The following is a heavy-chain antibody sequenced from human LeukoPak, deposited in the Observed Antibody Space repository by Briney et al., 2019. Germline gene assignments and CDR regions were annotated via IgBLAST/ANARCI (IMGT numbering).Heavy chain of an antibody. D-gene: IGHD2-2*01. CDR3: AKGTLGYCSSTSCYIFDY. Sequence: GGSLRLSCAASGFTFSSYAMSWVRQAPGKGLEWVSAISGSGGSTYYADSVKGRFTISRDNSKNTLYLQMNSLRAEDTAVYYCAKGTLGYCSSTSCYIFDYWGQGTLVTVSS. CDR2: ISGSGGST. CDR1: GFTFSSYA. J-gene: IGHJ4*02. V-gene: IGHV3-23*01.